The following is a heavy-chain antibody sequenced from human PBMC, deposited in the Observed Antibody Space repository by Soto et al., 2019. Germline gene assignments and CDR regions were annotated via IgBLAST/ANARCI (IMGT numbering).Heavy chain of an antibody. CDR1: GGSFSGYY. J-gene: IGHJ6*03. CDR3: ARVLNCSSTSCYYMDV. CDR2: INHSGST. V-gene: IGHV4-34*01. Sequence: SETLSLTCAVYGGSFSGYYWSWIRQPPGKGLEWIGEINHSGSTNYNPSLKSRVTISVDTSKNQFSLKLSSVTAADTAVYYCARVLNCSSTSCYYMDVWGKGTTVTVSS. D-gene: IGHD2-2*01.